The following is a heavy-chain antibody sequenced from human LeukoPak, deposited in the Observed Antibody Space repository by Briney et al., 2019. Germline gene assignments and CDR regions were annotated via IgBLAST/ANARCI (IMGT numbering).Heavy chain of an antibody. D-gene: IGHD3-22*01. J-gene: IGHJ6*02. CDR1: DGSISSSSYY. CDR3: ARGSGYSSYYYYGMDV. CDR2: IYYSGST. V-gene: IGHV4-39*07. Sequence: SETLSLTCTVSDGSISSSSYYWGWIRQPPGKGLEWIGSIYYSGSTYYNPSLKSRVTISVDTSKNQFSLKLSSVTAADTAVYYCARGSGYSSYYYYGMDVWGQGTTVTVSS.